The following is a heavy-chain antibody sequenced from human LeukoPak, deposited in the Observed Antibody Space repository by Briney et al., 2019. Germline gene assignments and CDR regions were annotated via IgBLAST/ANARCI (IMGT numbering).Heavy chain of an antibody. CDR1: GYTFTDYY. J-gene: IGHJ6*02. CDR3: ARTPVTVIRGVIEDGMDV. CDR2: IDPNTGRT. Sequence: EASVKVSCKPSGYTFTDYYLHWVRQAPGQGLEWMGWIDPNTGRTNFAEKFQGRVTMTRDTSVSTAYMDLIGLGSADTAVYFCARTPVTVIRGVIEDGMDVWGQGTTVTVSS. V-gene: IGHV1-2*02. D-gene: IGHD3-10*01.